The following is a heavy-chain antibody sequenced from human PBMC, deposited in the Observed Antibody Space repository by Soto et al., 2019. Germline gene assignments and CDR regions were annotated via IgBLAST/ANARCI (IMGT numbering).Heavy chain of an antibody. Sequence: QVQLVESGGGVVQPGRSLRLSCAASGFTFSSYAMHWVRQAPSKGLEWVAVISYDGSNKYYADSVKGRFTISRDNSKNTLYLQMNSLRAEDTAVYYCVSRDTAMAADTWGQGTLVTVSS. V-gene: IGHV3-30-3*01. CDR1: GFTFSSYA. J-gene: IGHJ5*02. CDR3: VSRDTAMAADT. CDR2: ISYDGSNK. D-gene: IGHD5-18*01.